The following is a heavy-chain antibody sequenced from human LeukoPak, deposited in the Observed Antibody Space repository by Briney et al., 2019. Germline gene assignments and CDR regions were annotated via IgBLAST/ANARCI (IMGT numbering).Heavy chain of an antibody. J-gene: IGHJ5*02. V-gene: IGHV3-30-3*01. CDR3: ARGLSGYSPNWFDP. D-gene: IGHD3-22*01. Sequence: GGSLRLSCAASGFTFSSYAMHWVRQAPGKGLEWVAVISYDGSNKYYADSVKGRFTISRDNSKNTLYLQMNSLRAEDTAVYYCARGLSGYSPNWFDPWGQGTLVTVSS. CDR2: ISYDGSNK. CDR1: GFTFSSYA.